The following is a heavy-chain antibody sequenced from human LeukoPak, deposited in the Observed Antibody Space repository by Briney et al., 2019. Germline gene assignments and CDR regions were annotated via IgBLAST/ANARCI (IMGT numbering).Heavy chain of an antibody. D-gene: IGHD6-19*01. V-gene: IGHV4-34*01. CDR2: INHSGST. CDR1: GGSFSGYY. CDR3: ARGYSSGWYLGY. Sequence: PSETLSLTCAVYGGSFSGYYWSWIRQPPRKGLEWIGEINHSGSTNYNPSLKSRVTISVDTSKNQFSLKLSSVTAADTAVYYCARGYSSGWYLGYWGQGTLVTVSS. J-gene: IGHJ4*02.